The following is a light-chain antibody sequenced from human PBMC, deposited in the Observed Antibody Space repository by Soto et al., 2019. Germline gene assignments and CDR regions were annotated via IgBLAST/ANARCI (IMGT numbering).Light chain of an antibody. CDR1: QGISSY. J-gene: IGKJ4*01. V-gene: IGKV1-9*01. Sequence: DIQLTQSPSFLSASVGDRVTITCRASQGISSYLAWFQQKPGEAPKLLIYAASTLQSGVPSRFSGSGSGTEFTLTISSLQPEDFATYYCQQLNSYLTFGGGTKVEIK. CDR3: QQLNSYLT. CDR2: AAS.